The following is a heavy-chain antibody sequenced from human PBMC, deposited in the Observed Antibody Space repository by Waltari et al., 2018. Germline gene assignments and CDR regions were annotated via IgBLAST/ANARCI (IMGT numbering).Heavy chain of an antibody. CDR1: GGSISSYD. J-gene: IGHJ6*02. D-gene: IGHD3-9*01. CDR3: ARVLRYFDWLLSGGGYGMDV. CDR2: IYYSVST. Sequence: QVQLQESGPGLVKPSETLSLTCTVSGGSISSYDWSWIRKPPGKGMEWIGYIYYSVSTNYNPSLKSRVTISVDTSKNQFSLKLSSVTAADTAVYYCARVLRYFDWLLSGGGYGMDVWGQGTTVTVSS. V-gene: IGHV4-59*01.